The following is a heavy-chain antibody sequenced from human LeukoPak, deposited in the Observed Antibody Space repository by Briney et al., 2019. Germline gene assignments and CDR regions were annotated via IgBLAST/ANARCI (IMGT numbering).Heavy chain of an antibody. D-gene: IGHD3-22*01. CDR3: ARRDSYSSGYYYFDY. CDR2: INYRRNT. V-gene: IGHV4-39*01. CDR1: GGSISSSSYY. Sequence: PSETLSLTCTVSGGSISSSSYYWGWIRQPPGKGLDWIGIINYRRNTYYNPSLKSRVTISVDTSKNQFSLKLSSVTAADTAVYYCARRDSYSSGYYYFDYWGQGTLVTVSS. J-gene: IGHJ4*02.